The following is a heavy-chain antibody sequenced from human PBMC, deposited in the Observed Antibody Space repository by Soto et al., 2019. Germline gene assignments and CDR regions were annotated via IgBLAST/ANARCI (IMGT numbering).Heavy chain of an antibody. CDR2: IYYSGST. V-gene: IGHV4-59*08. Sequence: QVQLQESGPGLVKPSETLSLTCTVSGGSISSYYWSWIRQPPGQGLEWIGYIYYSGSTNYNPSLKRRVTISVDTSKNQSSLKLSSVTGADTSVYYCARLVVVPAASYYLAYWGQGTLVTVSS. J-gene: IGHJ4*02. CDR1: GGSISSYY. CDR3: ARLVVVPAASYYLAY. D-gene: IGHD2-2*01.